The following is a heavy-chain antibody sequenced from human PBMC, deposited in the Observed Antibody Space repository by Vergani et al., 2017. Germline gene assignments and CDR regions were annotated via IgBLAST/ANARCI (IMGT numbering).Heavy chain of an antibody. D-gene: IGHD3-22*01. CDR3: ARDRRYYYDNSGNWFDP. V-gene: IGHV1-46*03. Sequence: QVQLVQSGAEVKKPGASVKVSCKASGYTFTSYYMHWVRQAPGQGLEWMGIINPSGGSTSYAQKFQGRVTMTRDTSTGTVYMELSSLRSEDTAVYYCARDRRYYYDNSGNWFDPWGQGTLVTVSS. CDR1: GYTFTSYY. J-gene: IGHJ5*02. CDR2: INPSGGST.